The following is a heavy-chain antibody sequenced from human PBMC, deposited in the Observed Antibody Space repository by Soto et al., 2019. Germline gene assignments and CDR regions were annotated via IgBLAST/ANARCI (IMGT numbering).Heavy chain of an antibody. D-gene: IGHD5-12*01. V-gene: IGHV4-59*01. CDR1: GGSISSYY. CDR3: ARLRENSGYDYEGYYFDY. J-gene: IGHJ4*02. Sequence: QVQLQESGPGLVKPSETLSLTCTVSGGSISSYYWSWIRQPPGKGLEWIGYIYYSGRTNYNPSLKSRVTISVDTSKNQFSLKLSSVTAADTAEYYCARLRENSGYDYEGYYFDYWGQGTLVTVSS. CDR2: IYYSGRT.